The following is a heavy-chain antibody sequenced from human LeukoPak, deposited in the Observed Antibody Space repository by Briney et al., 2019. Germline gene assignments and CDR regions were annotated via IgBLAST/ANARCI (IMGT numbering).Heavy chain of an antibody. CDR3: ARRGYSGYDLATFAP. J-gene: IGHJ5*02. Sequence: SETLSLTCAVSGYSISSGYYWGWIRQPPGKGLEWIGSIYHSGSTYYNPSLKSRVTISVDTSKNQFSLKLSSVPAADTAVYYCARRGYSGYDLATFAPWGQGTLVTVSS. V-gene: IGHV4-38-2*01. CDR2: IYHSGST. CDR1: GYSISSGYY. D-gene: IGHD5-12*01.